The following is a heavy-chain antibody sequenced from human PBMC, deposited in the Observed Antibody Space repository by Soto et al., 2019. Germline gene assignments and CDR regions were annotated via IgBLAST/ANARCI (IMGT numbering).Heavy chain of an antibody. CDR3: ARTGSGSYYNSALNYFDY. D-gene: IGHD3-10*01. Sequence: SETLSLTCTVSGGSISSYYWSWIRQPPGKGLEWIGYIYYSGSTNYNPSLKSRVTISVDTSKNQFSLKLSSVTAADTAVYYCARTGSGSYYNSALNYFDYWGQGTPVTVSS. J-gene: IGHJ4*02. V-gene: IGHV4-59*01. CDR2: IYYSGST. CDR1: GGSISSYY.